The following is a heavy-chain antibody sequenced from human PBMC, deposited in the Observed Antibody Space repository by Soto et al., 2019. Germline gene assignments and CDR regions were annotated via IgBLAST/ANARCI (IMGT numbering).Heavy chain of an antibody. J-gene: IGHJ3*02. CDR3: ARQGSRAFDI. CDR1: GGSISTSVYY. D-gene: IGHD2-15*01. CDR2: IYYSGSA. Sequence: SETLSLTCAVSGGSISTSVYYWGWIRQPPGRGLEWMANIYYSGSAYYNPSLKSRVSTSVDTSKNQFSLKLRSVTAADTAVYYCARQGSRAFDIWGQGTMVTVSS. V-gene: IGHV4-39*01.